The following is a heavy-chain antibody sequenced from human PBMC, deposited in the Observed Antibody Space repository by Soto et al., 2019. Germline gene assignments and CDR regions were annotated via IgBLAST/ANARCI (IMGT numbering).Heavy chain of an antibody. V-gene: IGHV3-30-3*01. Sequence: GGSLRLSCAASGFTFSSYAMHWVRQAPGKGLEWVAVISYDGSNKYYADSVKGRFTISRDNSKNTLYLQMNSLRAEDTAVYYCAREKGDVAGTTPSYYYYGMDVWGQGTTVTVSS. J-gene: IGHJ6*02. CDR2: ISYDGSNK. D-gene: IGHD1-7*01. CDR3: AREKGDVAGTTPSYYYYGMDV. CDR1: GFTFSSYA.